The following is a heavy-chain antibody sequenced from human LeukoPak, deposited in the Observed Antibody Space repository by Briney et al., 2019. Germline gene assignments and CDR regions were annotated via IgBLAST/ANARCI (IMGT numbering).Heavy chain of an antibody. Sequence: SETLSLTCAVYGGSFSGYYWSWIRQPPGKGLEWIGEINHSGSTNYNPSLKSRVTISVDTSKNQFSLKLSSVTAADTAVYYCARGELYSREFDYWGQGALVTVS. CDR3: ARGELYSREFDY. V-gene: IGHV4-34*01. D-gene: IGHD6-13*01. J-gene: IGHJ4*02. CDR1: GGSFSGYY. CDR2: INHSGST.